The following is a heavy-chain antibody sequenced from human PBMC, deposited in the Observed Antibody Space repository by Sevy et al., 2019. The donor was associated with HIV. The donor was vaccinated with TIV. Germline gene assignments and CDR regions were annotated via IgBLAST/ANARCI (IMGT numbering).Heavy chain of an antibody. J-gene: IGHJ4*02. CDR2: IHYTGTT. V-gene: IGHV4-38-2*01. CDR1: GYSISSGYW. CDR3: ASHDWGREDY. Sequence: SETLSLTCVVSGYSISSGYWWDWFRRPPGKGLEWIGAIHYTGTTQYTPSLNRRVTVSADTSKNQFSLRLSSMTAADTAVSYCASHDWGREDYWGQGTLVTVSS. D-gene: IGHD7-27*01.